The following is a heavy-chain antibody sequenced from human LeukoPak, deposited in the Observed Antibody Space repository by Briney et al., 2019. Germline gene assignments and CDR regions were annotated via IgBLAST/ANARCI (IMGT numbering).Heavy chain of an antibody. CDR1: GFTFSSYW. V-gene: IGHV3-74*01. J-gene: IGHJ4*02. CDR3: VRDPRQLVEPFDY. D-gene: IGHD6-6*01. CDR2: INSDGSST. Sequence: GGSLRLSCAASGFTFSSYWMHWVRQAPGKGLVWVSRINSDGSSTSYADSVKGRFTISRDNAKNTLYLQMNSLRAEDTAVYYCVRDPRQLVEPFDYWGQGTLVTVSS.